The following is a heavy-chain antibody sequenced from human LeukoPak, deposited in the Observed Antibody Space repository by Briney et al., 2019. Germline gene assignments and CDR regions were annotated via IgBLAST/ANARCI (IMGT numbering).Heavy chain of an antibody. V-gene: IGHV3-7*01. CDR1: GFTFSSYW. CDR2: IKQDGSEK. D-gene: IGHD3-9*01. Sequence: GGSLRLSCAASGFTFSSYWMSWVRQAPGKGLEWVANIKQDGSEKYYVDSVKGRFTISRDNAKNSLYLQMNSLRAEDTAVYYCARVAYDILTGYIFAFDIWGQGTMVTVSS. J-gene: IGHJ3*02. CDR3: ARVAYDILTGYIFAFDI.